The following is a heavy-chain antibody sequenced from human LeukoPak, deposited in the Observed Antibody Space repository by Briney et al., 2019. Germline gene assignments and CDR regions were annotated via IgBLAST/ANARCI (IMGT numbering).Heavy chain of an antibody. CDR2: INHSGST. Sequence: PSETLSLTCAVYGGSFSGYYWSWIRQPPGKGLEWIGEINHSGSTNYNPSLKSRVTISVDTSKNQFSLKLSSVTAADTAVYYCARRIWVWGSYRYYAFDIWGQGTMVTVSS. D-gene: IGHD3-16*02. V-gene: IGHV4-34*01. CDR3: ARRIWVWGSYRYYAFDI. CDR1: GGSFSGYY. J-gene: IGHJ3*02.